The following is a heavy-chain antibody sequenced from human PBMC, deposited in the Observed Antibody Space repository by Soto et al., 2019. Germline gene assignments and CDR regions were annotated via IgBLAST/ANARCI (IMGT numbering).Heavy chain of an antibody. CDR1: GYTFTAYG. Sequence: QVQMVQSGPEVKMPGASVKVSCKTSGYTFTAYGLAWLRQAPGQRPEWMGWVSTNDDRTNYARKFQGRVTMTTDRSTTTTSMELRSLGTDDTAVYYCARELNTESSAYYSFAFLGQGTLVTGSS. V-gene: IGHV1-18*01. CDR2: VSTNDDRT. J-gene: IGHJ4*02. D-gene: IGHD3-22*01. CDR3: ARELNTESSAYYSFAF.